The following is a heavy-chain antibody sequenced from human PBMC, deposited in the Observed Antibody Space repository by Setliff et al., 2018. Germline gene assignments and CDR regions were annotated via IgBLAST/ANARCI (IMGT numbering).Heavy chain of an antibody. CDR1: GYTFTSHY. D-gene: IGHD3-22*01. V-gene: IGHV1-46*01. CDR3: ARDVFPYHYEGAFDI. J-gene: IGHJ3*02. Sequence: ASVKVSCKASGYTFTSHYMHWVRQAPGLGLEWMGTSHPSSGRTSYAQKFQGRVTMTRDTSTSTVYMDMSSLRSEDTAVYYCARDVFPYHYEGAFDIWGQGTMVTVSS. CDR2: SHPSSGRT.